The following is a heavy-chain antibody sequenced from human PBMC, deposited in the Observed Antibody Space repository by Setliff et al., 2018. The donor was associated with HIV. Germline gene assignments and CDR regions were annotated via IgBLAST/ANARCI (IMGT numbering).Heavy chain of an antibody. V-gene: IGHV4-61*02. CDR3: ARLGEHDTGDLDV. CDR1: VGSISSGSYY. Sequence: SETLSLTCTVSVGSISSGSYYWSWIRQPAGKGLEWIGRIYTSGNTNYNPSLKSRVSISVATSKNQFFLTLTSVTAADSAVYYCARLGEHDTGDLDVWGKGTTVTVSS. CDR2: IYTSGNT. D-gene: IGHD1-1*01. J-gene: IGHJ6*04.